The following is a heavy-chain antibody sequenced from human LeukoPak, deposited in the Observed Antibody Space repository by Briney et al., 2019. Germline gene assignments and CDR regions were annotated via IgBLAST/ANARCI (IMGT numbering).Heavy chain of an antibody. D-gene: IGHD6-19*01. CDR3: ARGGSSGWYASTGFDY. V-gene: IGHV3-48*04. CDR1: GFTFSRHW. CDR2: ISSSGSTI. J-gene: IGHJ4*02. Sequence: GGSLRLSCTASGFTFSRHWISWVRQAPGKGLEWVSYISSSGSTIYYADSVKGRFTISRDNAKNSLYLQMNSLRAEDTAVYYCARGGSSGWYASTGFDYWGQGTLVTVSS.